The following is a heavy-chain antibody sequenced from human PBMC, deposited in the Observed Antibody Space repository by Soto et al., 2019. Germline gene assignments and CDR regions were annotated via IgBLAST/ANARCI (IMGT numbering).Heavy chain of an antibody. CDR2: IYYSGST. CDR3: ARGSGTSGSYRTRDY. D-gene: IGHD1-26*01. CDR1: GGSISSGDYY. Sequence: QVQLQESGPGLVKPSQTLSLTCTVSGGSISSGDYYWSWIRQPPGKGLEWIGYIYYSGSTYYNPSLKRRVTISVDTSKNQFSLKLSSVTAADTAVYYCARGSGTSGSYRTRDYWGQGTLVTVSS. V-gene: IGHV4-30-4*01. J-gene: IGHJ4*02.